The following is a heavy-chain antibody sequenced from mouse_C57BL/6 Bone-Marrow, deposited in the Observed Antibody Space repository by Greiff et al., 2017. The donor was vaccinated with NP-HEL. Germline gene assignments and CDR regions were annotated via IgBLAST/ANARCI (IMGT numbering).Heavy chain of an antibody. Sequence: QVQLQQSGAELARPGASVKLSCKASGYTFTSYGISWVKQRTGQGLEWIGEIYPRSGNTYYNEKCKGKATLTADKSSSTAYMELRSLTSEDSAVYFCARSGSWDYYFDYWGQGTTLTVSS. J-gene: IGHJ2*01. V-gene: IGHV1-81*01. CDR2: IYPRSGNT. CDR1: GYTFTSYG. D-gene: IGHD4-1*01. CDR3: ARSGSWDYYFDY.